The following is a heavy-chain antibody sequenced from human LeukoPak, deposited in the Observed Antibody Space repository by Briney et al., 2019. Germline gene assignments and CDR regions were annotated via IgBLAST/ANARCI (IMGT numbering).Heavy chain of an antibody. J-gene: IGHJ3*02. CDR1: GFIFSTYG. D-gene: IGHD6-19*01. CDR2: ISYGGSNK. V-gene: IGHV3-30*18. Sequence: GGSLRLSCAASGFIFSTYGMHWVRQAPGKGLEWVAVISYGGSNKYYADSLKGRFTISRDNSKNTLYLQMNSLRAEDTAVYYCAKISSGFSRNDAFDIWGQGTMVTVSS. CDR3: AKISSGFSRNDAFDI.